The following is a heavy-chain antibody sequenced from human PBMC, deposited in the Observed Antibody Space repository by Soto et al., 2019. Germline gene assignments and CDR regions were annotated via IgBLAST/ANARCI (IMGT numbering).Heavy chain of an antibody. J-gene: IGHJ4*02. CDR3: ATYYGDSPSGLDY. D-gene: IGHD4-17*01. Sequence: QVQLVQSGAEVKKPGSSVKVSCKASGGTFSSYTISWVRQAPGQGLEWMGRIIPILGIANYAQKFQGRVTITADKSTSTAYLELSSLRSEDTAVYYCATYYGDSPSGLDYWGQGTLVTVSS. V-gene: IGHV1-69*02. CDR1: GGTFSSYT. CDR2: IIPILGIA.